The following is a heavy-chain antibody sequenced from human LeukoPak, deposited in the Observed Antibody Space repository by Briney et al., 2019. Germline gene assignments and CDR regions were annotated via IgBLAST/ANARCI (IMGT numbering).Heavy chain of an antibody. J-gene: IGHJ4*02. Sequence: ASVKVSCKASGYTFTSYGISWVRQAPGQGLEWMGWISAYNGNTNYAQKLQGRDTMTTDTSTSTAYMELRSLRSDDTAVYYCARDYYGSGSYSLPVDYWGQGTLVTVSS. CDR2: ISAYNGNT. CDR3: ARDYYGSGSYSLPVDY. V-gene: IGHV1-18*04. D-gene: IGHD3-10*01. CDR1: GYTFTSYG.